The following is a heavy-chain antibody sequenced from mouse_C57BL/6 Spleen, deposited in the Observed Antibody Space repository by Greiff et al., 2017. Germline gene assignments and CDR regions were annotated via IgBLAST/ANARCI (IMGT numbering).Heavy chain of an antibody. V-gene: IGHV1-55*01. CDR3: ARGILLRAVEGYFDV. CDR2: IYPGSGST. J-gene: IGHJ1*03. Sequence: QVQLQQPGAELVKPGASVKMSCKASGYTFTSYWITWVKQRPGQGLEWIGDIYPGSGSTNYNEKFKSKATLTVDKSSSTAYMQLSSLTAEDSAVYYCARGILLRAVEGYFDVWGTGTTVTVSS. CDR1: GYTFTSYW. D-gene: IGHD1-1*01.